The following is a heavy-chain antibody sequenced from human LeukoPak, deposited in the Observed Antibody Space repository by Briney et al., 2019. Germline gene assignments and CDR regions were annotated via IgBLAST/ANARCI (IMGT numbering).Heavy chain of an antibody. CDR1: GYSFTTYW. J-gene: IGHJ4*02. Sequence: GESLKISCKGSGYSFTTYWIGWVRQMPGKGLEWMGTIYPGDSDTRYSPSFQGQVTISADKSISTAYLQWSSLEASDTAMYYCARRASAELDYWGQGTLVTVSS. CDR3: ARRASAELDY. D-gene: IGHD1-14*01. V-gene: IGHV5-51*01. CDR2: IYPGDSDT.